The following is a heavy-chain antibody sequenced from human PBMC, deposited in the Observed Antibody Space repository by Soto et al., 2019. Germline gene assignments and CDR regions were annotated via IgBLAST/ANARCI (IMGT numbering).Heavy chain of an antibody. D-gene: IGHD6-19*01. CDR2: IYHSGST. Sequence: PSETLSLTCAVSGGSISSSNWWSWVRQPPGKGLEWIGEIYHSGSTNYNPSLKSRVTISVDKSKNQFSLKLSSVTAADTAVYYCARESIAVAGSPCYFDYWGQGTLVTVSS. CDR1: GGSISSSNW. J-gene: IGHJ4*02. V-gene: IGHV4-4*02. CDR3: ARESIAVAGSPCYFDY.